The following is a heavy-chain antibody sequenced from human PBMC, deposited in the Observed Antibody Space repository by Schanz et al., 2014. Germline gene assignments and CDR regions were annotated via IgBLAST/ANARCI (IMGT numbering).Heavy chain of an antibody. D-gene: IGHD1-26*01. Sequence: QVQLVESGGGLVKPGGSLRLSCAASGFTFSDYYMSWIRQAPGKGLEWVSYISHNSHYTNYADSVKGRFTISRDNDKNSLFLLMSSLRAEDSAVYYCARGARQYSGSYSPSDYWGQGTLVTVSS. CDR2: ISHNSHYT. V-gene: IGHV3-11*06. CDR3: ARGARQYSGSYSPSDY. J-gene: IGHJ4*02. CDR1: GFTFSDYY.